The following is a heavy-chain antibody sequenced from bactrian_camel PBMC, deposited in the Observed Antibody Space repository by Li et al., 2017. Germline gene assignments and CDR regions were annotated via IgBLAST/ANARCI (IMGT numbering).Heavy chain of an antibody. Sequence: VQLVESGGGSVQAGGSLRLSCTASGFTFDDSDLDWYRKAPGNECELVSKISSDGTTYYADSVKGRFTISGDNPKNTVYLQMNSLKPEDTAVYYCVRGYQVPPVVTGQYENNYWGQGTQVTVS. CDR1: GFTFDDSD. J-gene: IGHJ4*01. D-gene: IGHD2*01. CDR2: ISSDGTT. CDR3: VRGYQVPPVVTGQYENNY. V-gene: IGHV3S60*01.